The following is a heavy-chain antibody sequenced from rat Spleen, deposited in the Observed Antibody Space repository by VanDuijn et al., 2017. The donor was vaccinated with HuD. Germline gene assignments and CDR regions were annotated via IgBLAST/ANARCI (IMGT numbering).Heavy chain of an antibody. V-gene: IGHV5S13*01. J-gene: IGHJ2*01. Sequence: EVQLVESGGGLVQPGRSLKLSCAASGFSFSDYDMAWVRQAPTKGLEWIASINTGGDRTYYRDSVKGRFTLSRDDAKNIQYLQMDSLKSEDTATYYCTTTEGIVSYVDYWGQGVMVTVSS. CDR1: GFSFSDYD. CDR2: INTGGDRT. CDR3: TTTEGIVSYVDY. D-gene: IGHD1-11*01.